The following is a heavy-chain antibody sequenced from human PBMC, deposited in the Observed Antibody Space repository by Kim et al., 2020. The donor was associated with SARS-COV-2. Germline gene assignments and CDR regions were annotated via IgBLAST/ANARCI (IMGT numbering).Heavy chain of an antibody. CDR1: GSSISSSSYY. J-gene: IGHJ5*02. V-gene: IGHV4-39*01. D-gene: IGHD6-19*01. CDR3: ARHGSLSSGWYP. CDR2: IYYSGST. Sequence: SETLSLTCTVSGSSISSSSYYWGCIRQPPGKGLEWIGSIYYSGSTYYNPSLKSRVTISVDTSKNQFSLKLTSVTAADTAVYYCARHGSLSSGWYPWGQGT.